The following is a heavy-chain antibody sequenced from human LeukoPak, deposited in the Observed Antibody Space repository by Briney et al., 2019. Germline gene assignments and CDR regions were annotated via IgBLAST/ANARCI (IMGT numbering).Heavy chain of an antibody. CDR3: ARRPPLWAHYYGSGSYQGHGRFDP. D-gene: IGHD3-10*01. J-gene: IGHJ5*02. CDR1: GGSFSGYY. Sequence: SETLSLTCAVYGGSFSGYYWSWIRQPPGKGLEWIGEINHSGSTNYNPSLKSRVTISVDTSKNQFSLKLSSVTAADTAVYYCARRPPLWAHYYGSGSYQGHGRFDPWGQGTLVTVSS. CDR2: INHSGST. V-gene: IGHV4-34*01.